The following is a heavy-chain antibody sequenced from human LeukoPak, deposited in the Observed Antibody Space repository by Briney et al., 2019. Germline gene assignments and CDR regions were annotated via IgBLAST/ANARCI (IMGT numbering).Heavy chain of an antibody. CDR2: IEQDGSEK. Sequence: GGSLRLSCAASGFIFSRHWIRLVRHAPAPGLESVANIEQDGSEKYYVDSVKGRFTISRDNAKNSLYLQMNSLRAEDTAVYYCARDLFPTVLRFSPSDYWGQGTLVTVSS. D-gene: IGHD3-3*01. CDR3: ARDLFPTVLRFSPSDY. J-gene: IGHJ4*02. V-gene: IGHV3-7*01. CDR1: GFIFSRHW.